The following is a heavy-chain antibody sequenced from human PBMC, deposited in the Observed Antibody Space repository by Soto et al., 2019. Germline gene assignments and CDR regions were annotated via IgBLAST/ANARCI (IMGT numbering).Heavy chain of an antibody. CDR3: ARYRPSSTVVVVVADGFDI. Sequence: QVQLVQSGAEVKKPGSSVKVSCKASGGTFSSYTISWVRQAPGQGLEWMGRIIPILGIANYAQKFQGRVTITADKSTSTAYMELSSLRSEDTAVYYCARYRPSSTVVVVVADGFDIWGQGTMVTVSS. V-gene: IGHV1-69*02. CDR1: GGTFSSYT. CDR2: IIPILGIA. D-gene: IGHD2-15*01. J-gene: IGHJ3*02.